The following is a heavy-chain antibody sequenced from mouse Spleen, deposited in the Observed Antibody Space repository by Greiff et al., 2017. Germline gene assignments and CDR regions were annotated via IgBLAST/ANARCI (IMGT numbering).Heavy chain of an antibody. J-gene: IGHJ4*01. CDR1: GFSLTSYG. V-gene: IGHV2-5*01. CDR2: IWRGGST. CDR3: AKNDYGYEDAMDY. Sequence: QVQLQQSGPGLVQPSQSLSITCTVSGFSLTSYGVHWVRQSPGKGLEWLGVIWRGGSTDYNAAFMSRLSITKDNSKSQVFFKMNGLQADDTAIYYCAKNDYGYEDAMDYWGQGTSVTVSS. D-gene: IGHD1-2*01.